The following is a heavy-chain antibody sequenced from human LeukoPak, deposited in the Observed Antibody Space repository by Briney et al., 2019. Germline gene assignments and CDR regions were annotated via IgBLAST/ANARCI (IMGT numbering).Heavy chain of an antibody. Sequence: GGSLRLSCAASGFTFSSHSMNWVRQAPGKGLEWVSYISSRSYTIYYADSVKGRFTISRDTAKHSLYLQMNSLRDEDTAVYYCARDLVPGGTYYYGPDYWGQGTLVTVSS. CDR1: GFTFSSHS. D-gene: IGHD3-10*01. V-gene: IGHV3-48*02. CDR2: ISSRSYTI. J-gene: IGHJ4*02. CDR3: ARDLVPGGTYYYGPDY.